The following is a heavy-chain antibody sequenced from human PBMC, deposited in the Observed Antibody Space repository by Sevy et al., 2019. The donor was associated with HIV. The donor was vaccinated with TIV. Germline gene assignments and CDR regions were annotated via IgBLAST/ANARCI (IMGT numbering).Heavy chain of an antibody. D-gene: IGHD3-10*01. CDR2: ISYDGSNK. V-gene: IGHV3-30-3*01. Sequence: GGSLRLSCAASGFTFSSYAMHWVRQAPGKGLEWVAVISYDGSNKYYADSVKGRFTISRDNSKNTLYLQMNSLRAEDTAVYYCASDRGWGLGAFDIWGQGTMVTVSS. CDR1: GFTFSSYA. CDR3: ASDRGWGLGAFDI. J-gene: IGHJ3*02.